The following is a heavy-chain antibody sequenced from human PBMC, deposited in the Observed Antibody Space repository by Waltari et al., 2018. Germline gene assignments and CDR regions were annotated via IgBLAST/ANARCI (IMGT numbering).Heavy chain of an antibody. CDR1: GYTFSNYA. Sequence: QVQLVQSGTEVKKPGASVKVSCKASGYTFSNYAIHWLRQAPGHRLEWIGRINTGNGNTFYSQEFQGRVTITSDTSASTAFMELNSLRSEDMAVYYCAMGFCGEECYILEKWGQGTLVTVSS. D-gene: IGHD2-2*02. V-gene: IGHV1-3*02. CDR2: INTGNGNT. J-gene: IGHJ4*02. CDR3: AMGFCGEECYILEK.